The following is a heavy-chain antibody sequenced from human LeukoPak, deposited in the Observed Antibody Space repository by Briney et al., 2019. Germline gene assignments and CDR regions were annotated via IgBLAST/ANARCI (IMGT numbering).Heavy chain of an antibody. CDR1: GGSISSSNW. CDR2: IYHSGST. V-gene: IGHV4-4*02. CDR3: ARGPSSRRRGPTWYFDL. J-gene: IGHJ2*01. D-gene: IGHD1-1*01. Sequence: TSETLSLTCAVSGGSISSSNWWSWVRQPPGKGLEWIGEIYHSGSTNYNPSLKSRVTISVDKSKNQFSLKLSSVTAADTAVYYCARGPSSRRRGPTWYFDLWGRGTLVTVSS.